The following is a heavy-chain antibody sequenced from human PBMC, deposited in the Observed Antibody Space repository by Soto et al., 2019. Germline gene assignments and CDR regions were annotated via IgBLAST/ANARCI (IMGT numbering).Heavy chain of an antibody. CDR1: GFTFSSYA. V-gene: IGHV3-23*01. CDR2: ISGDGGTT. J-gene: IGHJ4*02. Sequence: GGSLRLSCAASGFTFSSYAMNWVRQAPGKGLEWVSIISGDGGTTSYADSVKGRFTISGDNSKNTLYLQMNGLRAEDTAVYYCAKKRVLVPAMYHFDYWGQGTPVTVSS. CDR3: AKKRVLVPAMYHFDY. D-gene: IGHD2-2*01.